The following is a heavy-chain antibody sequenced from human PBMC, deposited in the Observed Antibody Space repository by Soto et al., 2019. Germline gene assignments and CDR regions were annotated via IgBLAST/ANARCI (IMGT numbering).Heavy chain of an antibody. CDR2: ITGNSARI. Sequence: QPRGSLRLSCAASDSTIRRYAMSWVRQAPGKGLEWVSGITGNSARIYYADSVKGRFSISRDNSKNTLYLQMDTLRAEDTAVYYCAKNGDFDYDAFDVWGQGTVVTVSS. CDR1: DSTIRRYA. V-gene: IGHV3-23*01. J-gene: IGHJ3*01. D-gene: IGHD3-16*01. CDR3: AKNGDFDYDAFDV.